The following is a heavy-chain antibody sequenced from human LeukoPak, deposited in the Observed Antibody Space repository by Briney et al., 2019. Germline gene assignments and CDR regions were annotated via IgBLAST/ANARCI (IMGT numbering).Heavy chain of an antibody. Sequence: HPWGSLRLSCAASGFTFSSYAMSWVRQAPGKGLEWVSAISGSGGSTYYADSVKGRFTISRDNSKNTLYLQMNSLRAEDTAVYYCAKDMGPLYYYGSGSFDYWGQGTLVTVSS. CDR3: AKDMGPLYYYGSGSFDY. V-gene: IGHV3-23*01. CDR2: ISGSGGST. J-gene: IGHJ4*02. D-gene: IGHD3-10*01. CDR1: GFTFSSYA.